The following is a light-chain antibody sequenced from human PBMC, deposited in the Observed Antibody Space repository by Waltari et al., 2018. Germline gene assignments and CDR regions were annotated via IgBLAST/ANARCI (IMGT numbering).Light chain of an antibody. V-gene: IGKV2-28*01. CDR3: MQALQTPYT. J-gene: IGKJ2*01. CDR1: QSPLHSNGYNY. CDR2: LGS. Sequence: IVMTQSPLSLPVTPGAQASISFRSRQSPLHSNGYNYLDWYLQKPGQSPQLLIYLGSNRASGVPDRFSGSGSGTDFTLKISRVEAEDVGVYYCMQALQTPYTFGQGTKLEIK.